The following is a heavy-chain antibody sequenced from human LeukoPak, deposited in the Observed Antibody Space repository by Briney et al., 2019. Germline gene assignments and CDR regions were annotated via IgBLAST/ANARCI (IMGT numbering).Heavy chain of an antibody. CDR3: ASGYSTRWSHLPSLPTDY. CDR1: GASFSGYY. J-gene: IGHJ4*02. V-gene: IGHV4-34*01. Sequence: SETLSLTCTVYGASFSGYYWTWVRQPPGKGLEWIGEINHSGSTKYNPSLKSRVTISVDTSKNQFSLKLSSVTAADTAVYYCASGYSTRWSHLPSLPTDYWGQGTLVTVSS. CDR2: INHSGST. D-gene: IGHD6-13*01.